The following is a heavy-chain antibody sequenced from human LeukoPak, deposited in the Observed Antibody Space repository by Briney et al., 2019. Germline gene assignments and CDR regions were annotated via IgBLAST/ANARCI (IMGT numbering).Heavy chain of an antibody. Sequence: ASVKVSCKASGYTFTGCYMHWVRQAPGQGLEWMGWINPNSGGTNYAQKFQGRVTMTRDTSISTAYMELSRLRSDDTAVYYCARGMGATGHDAFDIWGQGTMVTVSS. CDR2: INPNSGGT. V-gene: IGHV1-2*02. J-gene: IGHJ3*02. D-gene: IGHD1-26*01. CDR3: ARGMGATGHDAFDI. CDR1: GYTFTGCY.